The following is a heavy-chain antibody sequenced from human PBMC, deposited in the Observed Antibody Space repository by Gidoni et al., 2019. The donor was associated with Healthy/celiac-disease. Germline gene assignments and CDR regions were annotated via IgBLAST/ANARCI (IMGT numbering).Heavy chain of an antibody. CDR3: ARGLYSSSWVDY. D-gene: IGHD6-13*01. CDR2: ITSDGSST. CDR1: GFTFISYW. V-gene: IGHV3-74*01. Sequence: EVQLVEYGGGLVQPGGSLRLSCAASGFTFISYWMHVVRQAPGKGLLWVSRITSDGSSTSYADSVKVRFTISRDNAKNTLYRQMNSLRAEDTAVYYCARGLYSSSWVDYWGQGTLVTVSS. J-gene: IGHJ4*02.